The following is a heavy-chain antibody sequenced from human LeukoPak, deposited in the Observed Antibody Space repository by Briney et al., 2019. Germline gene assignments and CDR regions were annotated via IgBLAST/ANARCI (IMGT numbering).Heavy chain of an antibody. J-gene: IGHJ4*02. CDR3: ARAYY. CDR2: IKQDGSEK. V-gene: IGHV3-7*01. CDR1: GFTFNNYW. Sequence: GGSLRLSCAASGFTFNNYWMSWVRQAQGKGLEWVANIKQDGSEKYYVDSVKGRFTISRDNAKNSLYLQMNSLRAEDTAVYYCARAYYWGQGTLVTVSS.